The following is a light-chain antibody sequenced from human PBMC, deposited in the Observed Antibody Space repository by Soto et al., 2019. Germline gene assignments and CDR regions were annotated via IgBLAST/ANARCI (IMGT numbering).Light chain of an antibody. J-gene: IGKJ1*01. V-gene: IGKV1-27*01. Sequence: DIQMTQSPSSLSASVGDRVTITCRASRGIYTHLAWYQQKPGKAPKLLIYAASTLQSGVPSRFSASGSGTDFILTISALQSEDVVTYFCQTYDKAPWTFGPGTRV. CDR2: AAS. CDR3: QTYDKAPWT. CDR1: RGIYTH.